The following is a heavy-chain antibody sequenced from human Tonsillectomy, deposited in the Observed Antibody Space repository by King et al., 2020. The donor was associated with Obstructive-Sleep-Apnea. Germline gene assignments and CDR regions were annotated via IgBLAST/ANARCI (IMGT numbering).Heavy chain of an antibody. V-gene: IGHV1-69*12. CDR2: SIPIFGTA. D-gene: IGHD3-3*01. Sequence: VQLVQSGAEVKKPGSSLKVSCKASGGTFSSYAISWVRQAPGQGLEWMGGSIPIFGTANYAQKFQGRVTITADESTSTDYMELSSLRSEDTAVYFWARGYDFWSGYKSMDVWGQGTTVTVSS. J-gene: IGHJ6*02. CDR1: GGTFSSYA. CDR3: ARGYDFWSGYKSMDV.